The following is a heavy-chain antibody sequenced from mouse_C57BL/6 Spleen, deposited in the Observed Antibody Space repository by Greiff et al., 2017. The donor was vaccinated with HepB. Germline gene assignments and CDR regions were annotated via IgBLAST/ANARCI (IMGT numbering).Heavy chain of an antibody. CDR1: GFTFSSYG. D-gene: IGHD1-1*01. V-gene: IGHV5-6*01. J-gene: IGHJ2*01. CDR2: ISSGGSYT. Sequence: VKLVESGGDLVKPGGSLKLSCAASGFTFSSYGMSWVRQTPDKRLEWVATISSGGSYTYYPDSVKGRFTISRDNAKNTLYLQMSSLKSEDTAMYYCARHYYYGSSSYYFDYWGQGTTLTVSS. CDR3: ARHYYYGSSSYYFDY.